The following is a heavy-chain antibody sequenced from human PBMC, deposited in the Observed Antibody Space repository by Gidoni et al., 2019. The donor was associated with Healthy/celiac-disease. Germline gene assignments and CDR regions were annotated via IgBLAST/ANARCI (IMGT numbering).Heavy chain of an antibody. J-gene: IGHJ4*02. CDR3: AREGDGTVAGFDY. Sequence: EVQLVESGGGLVKPGGSLRLSCVASGFTLSSYSMNWVRQAPGKGLEWVSSISSSSSYIYYADSVKGRFTISRDNAKNSLYLQMNSLRAEDTAVYYCAREGDGTVAGFDYWGQGTLVTVSS. V-gene: IGHV3-21*01. D-gene: IGHD6-19*01. CDR1: GFTLSSYS. CDR2: ISSSSSYI.